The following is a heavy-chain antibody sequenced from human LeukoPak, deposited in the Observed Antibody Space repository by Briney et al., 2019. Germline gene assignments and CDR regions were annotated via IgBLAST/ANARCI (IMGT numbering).Heavy chain of an antibody. J-gene: IGHJ4*02. D-gene: IGHD3-10*01. CDR1: GGTFSSYA. Sequence: SVKVSCKASGGTFSSYAISWVRQAPGQGLEWMGGIIPIFGTANYAQKFQGRVTITADESTSTAYMELSSLRSEDTAVYYCARGQADRLYGSGSYYFDYWGQATLVTVSS. CDR2: IIPIFGTA. CDR3: ARGQADRLYGSGSYYFDY. V-gene: IGHV1-69*01.